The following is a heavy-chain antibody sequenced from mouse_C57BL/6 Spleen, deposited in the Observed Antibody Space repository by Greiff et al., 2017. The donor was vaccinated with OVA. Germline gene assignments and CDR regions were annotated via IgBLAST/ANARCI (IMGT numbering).Heavy chain of an antibody. CDR2: INPSSGYT. V-gene: IGHV1-4*01. CDR1: GYTFTSYT. J-gene: IGHJ4*01. CDR3: ASPAYYGNYYAMDY. D-gene: IGHD2-10*01. Sequence: QVQLQQSGAELARPGASVKMSCKASGYTFTSYTMHWVKQRPGQGLEWIGHINPSSGYTKYNQKFKDKATLTAEKSSSAAYMKLSRLTSVDSAVYYGASPAYYGNYYAMDYWGQGTSVTVSS.